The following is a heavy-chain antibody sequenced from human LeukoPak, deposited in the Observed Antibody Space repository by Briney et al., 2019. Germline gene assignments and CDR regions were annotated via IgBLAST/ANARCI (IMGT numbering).Heavy chain of an antibody. V-gene: IGHV3-9*01. D-gene: IGHD6-19*01. CDR3: AKDISGSGWYYFDY. CDR2: ISWNSGSI. J-gene: IGHJ4*02. Sequence: PGRSLRLCCAASGFTFDDYAMHWVRQAPGKGLEWVSGISWNSGSIGYADSVKGRFTISRDNAKNSLYLQMNSLRAEDTALYYCAKDISGSGWYYFDYWGQGTLVTVSS. CDR1: GFTFDDYA.